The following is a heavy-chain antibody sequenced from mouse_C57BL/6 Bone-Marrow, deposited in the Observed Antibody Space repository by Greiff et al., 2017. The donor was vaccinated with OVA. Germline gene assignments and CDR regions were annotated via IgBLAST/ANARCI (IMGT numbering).Heavy chain of an antibody. CDR3: ARTRDGYCAWFAY. CDR2: INPNNGGT. V-gene: IGHV1-26*01. D-gene: IGHD2-3*01. CDR1: GYTFTDYY. J-gene: IGHJ3*01. Sequence: EVKLMESGPELVKPGASVKISCKASGYTFTDYYMNWVKQSHGKSLEWIGDINPNNGGTSYNQKFKGKATLTVDKSSSTAYLELSRLTSEDSAVYYCARTRDGYCAWFAYWGQGTLVTVSA.